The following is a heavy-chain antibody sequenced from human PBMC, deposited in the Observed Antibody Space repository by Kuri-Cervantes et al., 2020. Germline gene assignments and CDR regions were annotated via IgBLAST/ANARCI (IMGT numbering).Heavy chain of an antibody. CDR1: GYSISSCCY. Sequence: GSLRLSCAVSGYSISSCCYWGWIRQPPGKGLEWIGSIYHSGSTYYNPSLKSRVTISVDKSKNQFSLKLSSVTAADTAVYYCARAAGWGYGGIDYWGQGTLVTVSS. V-gene: IGHV4-38-2*01. D-gene: IGHD4-23*01. J-gene: IGHJ4*02. CDR2: IYHSGST. CDR3: ARAAGWGYGGIDY.